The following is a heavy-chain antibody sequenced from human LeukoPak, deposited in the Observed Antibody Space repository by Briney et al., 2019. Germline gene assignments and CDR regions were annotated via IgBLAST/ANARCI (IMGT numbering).Heavy chain of an antibody. CDR3: AKPVGAGLDAFDI. V-gene: IGHV3-30*02. CDR2: IRSDGSNK. D-gene: IGHD1-26*01. CDR1: GFIFSDYG. J-gene: IGHJ3*02. Sequence: GGSLRLSCAASGFIFSDYGMHWVRQAPGKGLEWVAFIRSDGSNKYYADSVKGRFTFPRDNSKNTLYLQMNSLRAEDTAVYYCAKPVGAGLDAFDIWGQGTMVIVSS.